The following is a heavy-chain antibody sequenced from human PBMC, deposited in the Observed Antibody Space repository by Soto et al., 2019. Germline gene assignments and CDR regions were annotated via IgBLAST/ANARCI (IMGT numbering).Heavy chain of an antibody. J-gene: IGHJ2*01. CDR2: IKQDGSEK. CDR1: GFTFSSYW. D-gene: IGHD3-10*01. CDR3: ARLKLLWFGELGRYFDL. V-gene: IGHV3-7*01. Sequence: GGSLRLSCAASGFTFSSYWMSWVRQAPGKGLEWVATIKQDGSEKYYVDSAKGRFTISRDNAKNSLYLQMNSLRAEDTAVYYCARLKLLWFGELGRYFDLWGRGTLVTVSS.